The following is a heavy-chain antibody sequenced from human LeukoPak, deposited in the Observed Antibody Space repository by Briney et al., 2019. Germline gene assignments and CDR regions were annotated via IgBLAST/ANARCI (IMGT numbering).Heavy chain of an antibody. CDR1: GGTFNNYA. D-gene: IGHD2-21*02. J-gene: IGHJ4*02. CDR3: ARDSVLGCGGDCYTHFDY. CDR2: IIPILGIA. Sequence: SVKVSCKASGGTFNNYAFSWVRQAPGQGLEWMGRIIPILGIANYAQKFQGRVTITADKSASTAYMELSSLGSEDTAVYYCARDSVLGCGGDCYTHFDYWGQGTLVTVSS. V-gene: IGHV1-69*04.